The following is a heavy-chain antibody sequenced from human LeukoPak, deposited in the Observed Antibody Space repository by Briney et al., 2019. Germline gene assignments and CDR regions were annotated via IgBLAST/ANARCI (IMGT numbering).Heavy chain of an antibody. CDR2: INHSGST. Sequence: SSETLSLTCAVYGGSFSGYSWSWIRQPPGKGLEWIGEINHSGSTNYNPSLKSRVTISVDTSKNQFSLKLSSVTAADTAVYYCARGVSLGNRILTGRSFDYWGQRTLVTVSS. V-gene: IGHV4-34*01. D-gene: IGHD3-9*01. CDR3: ARGVSLGNRILTGRSFDY. J-gene: IGHJ4*02. CDR1: GGSFSGYS.